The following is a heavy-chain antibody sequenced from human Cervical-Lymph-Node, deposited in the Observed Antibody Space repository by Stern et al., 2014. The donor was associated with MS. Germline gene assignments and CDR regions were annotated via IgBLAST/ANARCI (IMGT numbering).Heavy chain of an antibody. CDR1: GGSISSPDHY. V-gene: IGHV4-61*02. CDR3: AREAVVVSHATGHDS. D-gene: IGHD2-21*01. CDR2: IRSTGTV. Sequence: QVQLQESGPGLVKPSQTLSLTCAVSGGSISSPDHYWAWIRQPAGEGLEWIGRIRSTGTVNYTLARAGRVTISRDTSIGQVSLKLTSVTAADTAIYYCAREAVVVSHATGHDSWGQGILVTVSS. J-gene: IGHJ4*02.